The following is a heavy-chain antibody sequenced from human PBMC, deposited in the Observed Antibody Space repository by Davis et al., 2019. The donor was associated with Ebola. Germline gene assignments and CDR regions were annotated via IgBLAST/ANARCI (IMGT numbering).Heavy chain of an antibody. Sequence: GGSLRLSCADSVITFSSYAMTWVRQAPGKGLEWVANIKQDGSEKYYVDSMKGRFTISRDNVKKSLYLQMNSLRAEDTAVYYCARQTVTDYYYYGMDVWGKGTTVTVSS. CDR2: IKQDGSEK. D-gene: IGHD4-11*01. J-gene: IGHJ6*04. CDR3: ARQTVTDYYYYGMDV. CDR1: VITFSSYA. V-gene: IGHV3-7*03.